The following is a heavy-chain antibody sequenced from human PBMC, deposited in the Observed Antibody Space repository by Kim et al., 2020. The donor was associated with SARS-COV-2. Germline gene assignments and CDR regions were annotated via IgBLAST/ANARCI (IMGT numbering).Heavy chain of an antibody. D-gene: IGHD3-3*01. J-gene: IGHJ4*02. Sequence: SVKVSCKASGGTFSSYAISCVRQAPGQGLEWMGGIIPIFGTANYAQKFQGRVTITTDESTSTAYMELSSLRSEDTAVYYCARGTDTMGYTPPDYWGQGTLVTVSS. CDR3: ARGTDTMGYTPPDY. CDR1: GGTFSSYA. CDR2: IIPIFGTA. V-gene: IGHV1-69*05.